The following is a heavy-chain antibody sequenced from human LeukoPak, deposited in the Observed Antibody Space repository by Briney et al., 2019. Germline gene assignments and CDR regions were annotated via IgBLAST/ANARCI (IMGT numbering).Heavy chain of an antibody. D-gene: IGHD2-2*02. V-gene: IGHV4-4*07. CDR3: ARDLNYCSSTSCYSFDY. CDR2: IYTSGST. J-gene: IGHJ4*02. Sequence: SETLSLTCTVSGGSISSYYWSWIRQPAGKGLEWIGRIYTSGSTNYNPSLKSRVTMSVDTSKNQFSLKLSSVTAADTAVYYCARDLNYCSSTSCYSFDYWGQGTLVTVSS. CDR1: GGSISSYY.